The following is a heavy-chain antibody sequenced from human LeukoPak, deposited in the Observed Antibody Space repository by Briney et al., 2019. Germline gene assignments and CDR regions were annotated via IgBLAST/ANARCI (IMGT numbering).Heavy chain of an antibody. CDR1: GGSISSGGYS. V-gene: IGHV4-30-2*01. CDR3: ARHSYSSGWYGANGEVWFDP. CDR2: IYHSGST. D-gene: IGHD6-19*01. J-gene: IGHJ5*02. Sequence: KASETLSLTCAVSGGSISSGGYSWSWIRQPPGKGLEWIGYIYHSGSTYYNPSLKSRVTISVDRSKNQFSLKLSSVTAADTAVYYCARHSYSSGWYGANGEVWFDPWGQGTLVTVSS.